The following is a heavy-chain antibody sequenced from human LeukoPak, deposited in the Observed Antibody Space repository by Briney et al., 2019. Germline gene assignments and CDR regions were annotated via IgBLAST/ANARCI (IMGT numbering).Heavy chain of an antibody. D-gene: IGHD3-3*01. CDR1: GFTFSTSA. CDR2: INNVRSHI. Sequence: PGGSLRLSCAASGFTFSTSAMNWVRQAPGKGLEWVSSINNVRSHIYYADSVRGRFTISRDNAKNSLYLQMTSLRAEDTAVYYCARGILNDFWSGYSLSGGMDVWGKGTTVTVSS. V-gene: IGHV3-21*06. J-gene: IGHJ6*04. CDR3: ARGILNDFWSGYSLSGGMDV.